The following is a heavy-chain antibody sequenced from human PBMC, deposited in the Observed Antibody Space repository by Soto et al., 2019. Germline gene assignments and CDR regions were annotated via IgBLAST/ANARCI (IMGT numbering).Heavy chain of an antibody. D-gene: IGHD2-15*01. Sequence: QVQLVESGGGVVQPGRSLRLSCAASGFTFSSYVMYWVRQAPGKGLEWVVVISYDGNNKYYADSVKGRFTISRDNSKNLVYLQMTRLIAQETTVYYCARAGCDGGCCYTLVGLRYGMDVRGQGTTVTVSS. J-gene: IGHJ6*02. CDR3: ARAGCDGGCCYTLVGLRYGMDV. CDR2: ISYDGNNK. CDR1: GFTFSSYV. V-gene: IGHV3-30-3*01.